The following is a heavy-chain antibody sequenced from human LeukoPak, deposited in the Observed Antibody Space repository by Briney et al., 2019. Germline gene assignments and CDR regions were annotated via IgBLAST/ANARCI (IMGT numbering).Heavy chain of an antibody. D-gene: IGHD7-27*01. CDR1: GFTFSSYA. CDR2: ISYDGSNK. CDR3: VANWGTGFDY. V-gene: IGHV3-30*09. Sequence: GGSLRLSCAASGFTFSSYAMHWVRQAPGKGLEWVAVISYDGSNKYYADSVKGRFAISRDNSKNTLYLQMNSLRAEDTAVYYCVANWGTGFDYWGQGTPVTVSS. J-gene: IGHJ4*02.